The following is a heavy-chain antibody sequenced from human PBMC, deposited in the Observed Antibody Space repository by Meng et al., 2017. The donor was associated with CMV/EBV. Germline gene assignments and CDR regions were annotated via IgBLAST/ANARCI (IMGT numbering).Heavy chain of an antibody. CDR1: GYAFTAYY. CDR2: INPRTGGT. J-gene: IGHJ4*02. Sequence: ASVKVSCKTSGYAFTAYYIHWVRQAPGQGLEWMGDINPRTGGTDLAQRFQGSVTLTRDTSITTAYMEVRNLRSDDTAVYYCAADILRITAGDYWGQGTLVSLL. CDR3: AADILRITAGDY. D-gene: IGHD3-16*01. V-gene: IGHV1-2*02.